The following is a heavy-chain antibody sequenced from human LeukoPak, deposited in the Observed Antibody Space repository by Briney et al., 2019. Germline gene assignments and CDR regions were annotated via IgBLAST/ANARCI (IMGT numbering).Heavy chain of an antibody. Sequence: GASVKVSCKASGGTFSSYAISWVRQAPGQGLEWMGGIIPIFGTANYAQKFQGRVTITADESTSTAYTELSSLRSEDTAVYYCARHHGWELLDAFDIWGQGTMVTVSS. V-gene: IGHV1-69*13. CDR3: ARHHGWELLDAFDI. CDR1: GGTFSSYA. CDR2: IIPIFGTA. D-gene: IGHD1-26*01. J-gene: IGHJ3*02.